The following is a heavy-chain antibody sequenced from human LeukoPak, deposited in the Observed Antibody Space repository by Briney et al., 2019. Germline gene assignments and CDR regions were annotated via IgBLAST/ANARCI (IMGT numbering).Heavy chain of an antibody. CDR2: IYPGDSDT. J-gene: IGHJ4*02. D-gene: IGHD5-24*01. CDR3: ARRDYDGYRDY. CDR1: GYTFANYW. Sequence: GESLRISCKGSGYTFANYWIGWVRQMPGKDLEWMGIIYPGDSDTRYSPSFQGQVTISADKSNSTAYLQWSSLKASDTAMYYCARRDYDGYRDYWGQGTLVTVSS. V-gene: IGHV5-51*01.